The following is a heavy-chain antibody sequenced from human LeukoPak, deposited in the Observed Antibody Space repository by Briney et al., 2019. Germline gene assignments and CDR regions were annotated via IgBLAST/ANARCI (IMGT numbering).Heavy chain of an antibody. Sequence: SGGSLRLSCAASGFTFSSYAMSWVRQAPGKGLEWVSAISGSGGSTYYADSVKGRFTISRDNSRNTLYLQMNSLRAEDTAVYYCARDPKGGYSYGWGAFDIWGQGTMVTVSS. V-gene: IGHV3-23*01. CDR1: GFTFSSYA. D-gene: IGHD5-18*01. J-gene: IGHJ3*02. CDR3: ARDPKGGYSYGWGAFDI. CDR2: ISGSGGST.